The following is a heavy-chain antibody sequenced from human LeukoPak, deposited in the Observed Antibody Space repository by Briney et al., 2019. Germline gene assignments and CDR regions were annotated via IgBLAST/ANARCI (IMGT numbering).Heavy chain of an antibody. CDR1: GYSISSGYY. D-gene: IGHD2-2*01. CDR2: IYHSGST. CDR3: ARMRRDRYCSSTSCPKYNFDY. J-gene: IGHJ4*02. V-gene: IGHV4-38-2*02. Sequence: PSETLSLTCTVSGYSISSGYYWGWIRQPPGKGLEWTGSIYHSGSTYYNPSLKSRVTISVDTSKNQFSLKLSSVTAADTAVYYCARMRRDRYCSSTSCPKYNFDYWGQGTLVTVSS.